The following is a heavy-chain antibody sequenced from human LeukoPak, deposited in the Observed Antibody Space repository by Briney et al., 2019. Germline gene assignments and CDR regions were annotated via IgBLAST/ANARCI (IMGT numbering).Heavy chain of an antibody. CDR3: ARGFGFLEWLLNYYYMDV. Sequence: GASVKVSCKASGYTFTGYYMHWVRQAPGQELEWMGWMNPNSGNTGYAQKFQGRVTITRNTSISTAYMELSSLRSEDTAVYYCARGFGFLEWLLNYYYMDVWGKGTTVTVSS. V-gene: IGHV1-8*03. CDR2: MNPNSGNT. D-gene: IGHD3-3*01. J-gene: IGHJ6*03. CDR1: GYTFTGYY.